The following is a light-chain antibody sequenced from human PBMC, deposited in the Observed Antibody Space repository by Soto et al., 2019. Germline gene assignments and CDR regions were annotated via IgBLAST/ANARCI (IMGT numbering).Light chain of an antibody. CDR1: QSVTSN. Sequence: EVVMAQSPVTLSVSPGEGATLSCRASQSVTSNLAWYQQKPGQAPRLLIYGASTRATGIPARFSGSGSGTDFTLTIGCLQSEDFAVYYCQQYNNWHLTFGGGTEVEIK. J-gene: IGKJ4*01. CDR3: QQYNNWHLT. CDR2: GAS. V-gene: IGKV3-15*01.